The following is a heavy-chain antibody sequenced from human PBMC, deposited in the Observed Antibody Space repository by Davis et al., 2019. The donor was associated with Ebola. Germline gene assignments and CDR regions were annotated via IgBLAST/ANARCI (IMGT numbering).Heavy chain of an antibody. CDR3: AKDFFKHSPGYFDY. CDR1: GFNFRTYS. V-gene: IGHV3-30-3*01. D-gene: IGHD2-8*02. J-gene: IGHJ4*02. CDR2: ISYDGNKE. Sequence: GESLKISCVASGFNFRTYSMHWVRQAPGKGLEWVASISYDGNKEYYADSGRGRFTISRDSSKNTVYLQMDSLRIDDTAVYYCAKDFFKHSPGYFDYWGQGTLVTVSS.